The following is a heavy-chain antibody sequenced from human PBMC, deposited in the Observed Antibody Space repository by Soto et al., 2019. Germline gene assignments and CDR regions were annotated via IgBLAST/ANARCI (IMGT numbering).Heavy chain of an antibody. V-gene: IGHV1-69*13. CDR2: IIPIFGTA. D-gene: IGHD2-21*01. Sequence: SVKVSCKASGGTFSSYAISWVRQAPGQGLEWMGGIIPIFGTANYAQKFQGRVTITADESTSTAYMELSSLRSEDTAVYYCAGDSTGGAGFDYWGQGTLVTVSS. CDR1: GGTFSSYA. CDR3: AGDSTGGAGFDY. J-gene: IGHJ4*02.